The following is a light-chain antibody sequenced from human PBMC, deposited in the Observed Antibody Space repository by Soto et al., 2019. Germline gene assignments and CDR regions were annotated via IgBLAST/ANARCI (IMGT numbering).Light chain of an antibody. CDR1: SSNIEKYF. CDR2: DSN. V-gene: IGLV1-51*01. CDR3: GVWDDSLTLYV. J-gene: IGLJ1*01. Sequence: QSLLKQPPSVSAAPGQTVTISCSGSSSNIEKYFVSWYQQLPGAAPKLLIYDSNKRPSGIPERFSASKSGTSATLGITGLQTGDEADYYCGVWDDSLTLYVFGPGTKVTVL.